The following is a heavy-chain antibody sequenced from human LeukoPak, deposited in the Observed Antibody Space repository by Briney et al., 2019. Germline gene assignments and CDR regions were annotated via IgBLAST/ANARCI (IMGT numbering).Heavy chain of an antibody. V-gene: IGHV3-30-3*01. D-gene: IGHD3-10*01. J-gene: IGHJ4*02. CDR2: ISYDGSNK. CDR3: AGDVGITMVRGGPFDY. Sequence: GGSLRLSCAASGFTFSSYAMHWVRQAPGKGLEWVAVISYDGSNKYYADSVKGRFTISRDNSKNTLYLQMNSLRAEDTAVYYCAGDVGITMVRGGPFDYWGQGTLVTVSS. CDR1: GFTFSSYA.